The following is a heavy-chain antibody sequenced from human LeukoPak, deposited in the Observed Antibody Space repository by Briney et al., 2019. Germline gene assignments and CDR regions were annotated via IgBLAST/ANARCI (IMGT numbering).Heavy chain of an antibody. V-gene: IGHV3-30*18. D-gene: IGHD2-15*01. CDR2: ISYDGNNK. J-gene: IGHJ2*01. CDR1: GFTFSSYG. Sequence: PGRSLRLSCAASGFTFSSYGMHWVRQAPGTGLEWVAVISYDGNNKYFADSVKGRYTISRDNSKNTLYLQMNSLRAEDTAVYYCAKTPLQDCSGGSCYSYWYFDLWGRGTLVTVSS. CDR3: AKTPLQDCSGGSCYSYWYFDL.